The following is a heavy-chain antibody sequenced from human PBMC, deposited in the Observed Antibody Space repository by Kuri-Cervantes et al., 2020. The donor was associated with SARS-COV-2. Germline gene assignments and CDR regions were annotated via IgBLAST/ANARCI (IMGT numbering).Heavy chain of an antibody. CDR1: GYSFSTYD. J-gene: IGHJ3*01. D-gene: IGHD1-1*01. V-gene: IGHV1-8*02. Sequence: ASVKVSCKASGYSFSTYDINWVRQAAGQGLEWMGWLNPDTGNTGNAKKFQGRVTMTTDTFINTAYMEVSSLSFEDTAIYYCARDSGDWNPDGLDLWGQGTLVTVSS. CDR3: ARDSGDWNPDGLDL. CDR2: LNPDTGNT.